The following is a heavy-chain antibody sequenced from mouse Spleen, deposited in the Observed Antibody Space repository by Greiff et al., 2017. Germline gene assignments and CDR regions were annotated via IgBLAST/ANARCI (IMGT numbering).Heavy chain of an antibody. V-gene: IGHV2-5*01. D-gene: IGHD2-2*01. Sequence: VQLQQSGPGLVQPSQSLSITCTVSGFSLTSYGVHWVRQSPGKGLEWLGVIWRGGSTDYNAAFMSRLSITKDNSKSQVFFKMNSLQADDTAIYYCAKKRGSTMVTTIDYWGQGTTLTVSS. CDR2: IWRGGST. CDR1: GFSLTSYG. J-gene: IGHJ2*01. CDR3: AKKRGSTMVTTIDY.